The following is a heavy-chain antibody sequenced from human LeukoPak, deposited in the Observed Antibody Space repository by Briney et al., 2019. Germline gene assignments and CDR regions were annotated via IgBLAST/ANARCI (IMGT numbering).Heavy chain of an antibody. Sequence: GGSLRLSCAASGFXFSSYDINWVRQAPGKGLEWVSYISTISSTKYYADSVKGRFTISRDNAKNSLYLQMNSLRAEDTAVYYCAKERSSSGYYDYWGQGTLVTVSS. CDR2: ISTISSTK. J-gene: IGHJ4*02. CDR3: AKERSSSGYYDY. CDR1: GFXFSSYD. V-gene: IGHV3-48*01. D-gene: IGHD3-22*01.